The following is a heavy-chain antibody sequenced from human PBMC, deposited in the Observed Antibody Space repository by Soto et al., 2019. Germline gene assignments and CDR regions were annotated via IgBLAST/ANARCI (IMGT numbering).Heavy chain of an antibody. D-gene: IGHD2-2*02. CDR3: ARVGRYCSSTSCYRLYNWLDP. Sequence: SETLSLTCAVYCGSFSGYYWRWIRQPPGKGLEWIGEINHSGSTNYNPSLKRRVTISVDTYKNQLSLKLSSVTAADTAVYYCARVGRYCSSTSCYRLYNWLDPWCQGTLVT. CDR1: CGSFSGYY. CDR2: INHSGST. V-gene: IGHV4-34*01. J-gene: IGHJ5*02.